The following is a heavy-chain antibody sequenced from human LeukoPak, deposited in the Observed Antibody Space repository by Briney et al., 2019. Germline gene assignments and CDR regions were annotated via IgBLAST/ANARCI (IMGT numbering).Heavy chain of an antibody. V-gene: IGHV3-23*01. D-gene: IGHD6-6*01. CDR2: ISGSGGGT. Sequence: GGSLRLSCAASGFTFSSYAMSWVRQAPGKGLEWVSAISGSGGGTYYADSVKGRFTISRDNSKNTLYLQMNSLRAEDTAVYYCAYSSSSPEYFQHWGQGTLVTVSS. J-gene: IGHJ1*01. CDR1: GFTFSSYA. CDR3: AYSSSSPEYFQH.